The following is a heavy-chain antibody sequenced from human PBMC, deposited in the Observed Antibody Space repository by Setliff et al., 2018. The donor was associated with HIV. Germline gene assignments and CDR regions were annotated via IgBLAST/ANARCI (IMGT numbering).Heavy chain of an antibody. CDR3: ARDGGLRLGELSSTPQGTFDV. CDR1: GGSISTYY. J-gene: IGHJ3*01. V-gene: IGHV4-59*01. Sequence: PSETLSLTCTVSGGSISTYYWSWIRQAPGRGLEWIGYIYYTGRTNYNPSLKSRVTMSLDSSKNQFSLKLSSVTAADTAVYYCARDGGLRLGELSSTPQGTFDVWGQGTMVTVSS. D-gene: IGHD3-16*02. CDR2: IYYTGRT.